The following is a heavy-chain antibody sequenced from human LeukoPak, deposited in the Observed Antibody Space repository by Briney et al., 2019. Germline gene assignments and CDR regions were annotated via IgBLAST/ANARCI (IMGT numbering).Heavy chain of an antibody. D-gene: IGHD5-12*01. Sequence: SETLSLTCTVSGDSLDRHYWSWLRQPAGRGLEWIGRIYVSGSTTHNPSLTGRVAMSVDASKNQFSLKLRSVTAADTAVYYCARFTYGGYSLDSWGQGTLVVVSS. J-gene: IGHJ4*02. CDR3: ARFTYGGYSLDS. CDR2: IYVSGST. V-gene: IGHV4-4*07. CDR1: GDSLDRHY.